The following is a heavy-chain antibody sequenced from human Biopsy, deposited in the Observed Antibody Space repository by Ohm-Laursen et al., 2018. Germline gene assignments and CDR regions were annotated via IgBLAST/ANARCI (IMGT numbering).Heavy chain of an antibody. J-gene: IGHJ4*02. D-gene: IGHD3-16*02. CDR2: IRPLNGDT. Sequence: GASVKVSCKPSGYNFISYSINWVRQAPGQGLEWMGWIRPLNGDTKYGQKFQDRVTMTTETSTSTVYMELTSLRSDDTAVYYCARGEVTFGELIVSLDSWGQGTLVTVSS. CDR3: ARGEVTFGELIVSLDS. V-gene: IGHV1-18*01. CDR1: GYNFISYS.